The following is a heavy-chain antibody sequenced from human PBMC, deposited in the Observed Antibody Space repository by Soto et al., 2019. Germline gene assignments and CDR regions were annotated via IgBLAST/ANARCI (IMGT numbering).Heavy chain of an antibody. J-gene: IGHJ6*03. Sequence: QVQLQESGPGLVKPSETLSLTCTVSGGSISSYYWSWIRQPPGKGLEWIGYIYYSGSTNYNPSLKSRVTISVDTSKNQFSLKLSSVTAADTAVYYCARGNSSSSLYYYYYMDVWGKGTTVTVSS. D-gene: IGHD6-6*01. CDR2: IYYSGST. CDR1: GGSISSYY. V-gene: IGHV4-59*01. CDR3: ARGNSSSSLYYYYYMDV.